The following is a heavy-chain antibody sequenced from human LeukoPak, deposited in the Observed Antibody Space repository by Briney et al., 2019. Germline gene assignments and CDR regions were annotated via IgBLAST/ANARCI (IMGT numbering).Heavy chain of an antibody. D-gene: IGHD3-3*01. J-gene: IGHJ4*02. V-gene: IGHV3-23*01. Sequence: GRSLRLSCAASGFTFSSYAMSWVRQAPGKGLEWVSAISGSGGSTYYADSVKGRFTISRDNSKNTLYLQMNSLRAEDTAVYYCAKDLRFLEWLFFDYWGQGTLVTVSS. CDR1: GFTFSSYA. CDR2: ISGSGGST. CDR3: AKDLRFLEWLFFDY.